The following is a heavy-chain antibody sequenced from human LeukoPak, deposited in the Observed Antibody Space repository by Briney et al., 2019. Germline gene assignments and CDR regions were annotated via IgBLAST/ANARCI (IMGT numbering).Heavy chain of an antibody. CDR3: ARDVHMITFGGMKWFDP. CDR2: ISAYNGNT. J-gene: IGHJ5*02. V-gene: IGHV1-18*01. CDR1: GYIFTSYG. Sequence: ASVKVSCKASGYIFTSYGISWVRQAPGQGLEWMGWISAYNGNTNYAQKLQGRVTMTTDTSTSTAYMELRSLRSDDTAVYYCARDVHMITFGGMKWFDPWGQGTLVTVSS. D-gene: IGHD3-16*01.